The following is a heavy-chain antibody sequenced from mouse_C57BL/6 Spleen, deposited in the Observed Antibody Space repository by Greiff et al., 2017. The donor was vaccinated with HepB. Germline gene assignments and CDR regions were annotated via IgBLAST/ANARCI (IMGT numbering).Heavy chain of an antibody. CDR1: GYTFTEYT. Sequence: QVQLQQSGAELVKPGASVKLSCKASGYTFTEYTIHWVKQRSGQGLEWIGWFYPGSGSIKYNEKFKDKATLTADKSSSTVYMELSRLTSEDSAVYFCARHEESYHYGSSYAWFAYWGQGTLVTVSA. D-gene: IGHD1-1*01. CDR3: ARHEESYHYGSSYAWFAY. J-gene: IGHJ3*01. V-gene: IGHV1-62-2*01. CDR2: FYPGSGSI.